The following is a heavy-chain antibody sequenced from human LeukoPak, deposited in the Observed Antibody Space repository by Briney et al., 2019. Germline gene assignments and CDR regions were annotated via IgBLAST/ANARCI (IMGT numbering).Heavy chain of an antibody. CDR1: GGTFSSYA. D-gene: IGHD2-21*01. Sequence: ASVKVSCKASGGTFSSYAISWVRQAPGQGLEWMGRMIPILGIANYAQKFQGRVTITADKSTSTAYMELSSLRSGDTAVYYCARDVGGGGEIRLYYGMDVWGQGTTVTVSS. CDR3: ARDVGGGGEIRLYYGMDV. CDR2: MIPILGIA. V-gene: IGHV1-69*04. J-gene: IGHJ6*02.